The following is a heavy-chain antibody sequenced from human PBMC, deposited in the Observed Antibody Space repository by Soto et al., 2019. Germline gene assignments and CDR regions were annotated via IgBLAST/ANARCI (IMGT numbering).Heavy chain of an antibody. CDR2: INSDGSST. V-gene: IGHV3-74*01. CDR3: ARDSTLLRYFDWSPFDY. D-gene: IGHD3-9*01. Sequence: PGGSLRLSCAASGFTFSSYWMHWVRQAPGKGLVWVSRINSDGSSTSYAESVKGRFTISRDNAKNTLYLQMNSLRAEDTAVYYCARDSTLLRYFDWSPFDYWGQGTLVTVSS. CDR1: GFTFSSYW. J-gene: IGHJ4*02.